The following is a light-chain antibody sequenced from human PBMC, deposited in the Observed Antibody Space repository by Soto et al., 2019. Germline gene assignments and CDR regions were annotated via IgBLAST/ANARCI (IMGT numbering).Light chain of an antibody. Sequence: VLWMTQSPSFLSASTGDRVTLRCRMSQGISSYLAWYQQKPGKAPELLIYDASALPRGVPSRFSGSGSGTKFTLTIASLQPDDFATYYCQQYETFSGTFGPGTKVDIK. CDR3: QQYETFSGT. V-gene: IGKV1D-8*01. CDR1: QGISSY. J-gene: IGKJ1*01. CDR2: DAS.